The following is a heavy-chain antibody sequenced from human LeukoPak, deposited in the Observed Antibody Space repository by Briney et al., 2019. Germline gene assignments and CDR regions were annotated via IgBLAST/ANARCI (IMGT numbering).Heavy chain of an antibody. CDR1: GFTFRSYW. D-gene: IGHD5-12*01. CDR2: INSDGSST. J-gene: IGHJ4*02. Sequence: GGSLRLSCAASGFTFRSYWMHWVRHAPGKGLVWVSRINSDGSSTSYADSVKGRFTISRDNAKNTLYLQMNSLRAEDTAVYYCARASGYDYLDFDYWGQGTLVTVSS. V-gene: IGHV3-74*01. CDR3: ARASGYDYLDFDY.